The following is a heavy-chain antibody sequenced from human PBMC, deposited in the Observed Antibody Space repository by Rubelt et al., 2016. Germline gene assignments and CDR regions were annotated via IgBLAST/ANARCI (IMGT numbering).Heavy chain of an antibody. J-gene: IGHJ4*02. CDR2: SNVRGST. CDR3: ARVGYFGRGANY. D-gene: IGHD3-9*01. Sequence: QVQLRQWGAGLLKPSETLSLTCAVYGGSFSGYYWTWIRQPPGKGLEWIGESNVRGSTNYNPSLKSRVTISVDTSKNQFSLNLGSVTAADTAMYYGARVGYFGRGANYWGQGTLVTVSS. CDR1: GGSFSGYY. V-gene: IGHV4-34*01.